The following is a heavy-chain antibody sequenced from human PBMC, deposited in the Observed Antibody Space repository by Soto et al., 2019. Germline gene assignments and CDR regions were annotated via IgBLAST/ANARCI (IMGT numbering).Heavy chain of an antibody. V-gene: IGHV3-48*02. CDR2: ISSSTI. CDR3: ARGSGSLY. D-gene: IGHD1-26*01. Sequence: EVQLVESGGGLVQPGGSLRLSCAASGFTFSSYSMNWVRQAPGKGLEWVSYISSSTIYYADSVKGRFTISRDNAKNALYLQMNSLRDEDTAGYYCARGSGSLYWGQGTLVTVSS. J-gene: IGHJ4*02. CDR1: GFTFSSYS.